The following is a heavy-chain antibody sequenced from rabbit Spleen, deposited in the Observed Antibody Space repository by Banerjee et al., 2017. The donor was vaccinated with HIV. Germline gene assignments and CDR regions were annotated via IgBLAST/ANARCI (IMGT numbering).Heavy chain of an antibody. CDR3: ARDTGSGHYIDAYFDL. CDR1: AFSFSSSYY. Sequence: QSLEESGGDLVKPGASLTLTCTASAFSFSSSYYMCWVRQAPGKGLEWIACIDDGSGGSDYYASWAKGRLTISKTSSTTVTLQMTSLTVADTATYFCARDTGSGHYIDAYFDLWGPGTLVTVS. D-gene: IGHD1-1*01. J-gene: IGHJ4*01. CDR2: IDDGSGGSD. V-gene: IGHV1S40*01.